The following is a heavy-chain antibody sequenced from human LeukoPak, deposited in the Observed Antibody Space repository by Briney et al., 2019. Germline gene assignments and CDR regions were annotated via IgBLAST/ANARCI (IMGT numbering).Heavy chain of an antibody. CDR3: ARDVYYYGSGSYYNPLGY. D-gene: IGHD3-10*01. CDR1: GGTFSSYA. Sequence: ASVKVSCKASGGTFSSYAISWVRQAPGQGLEWMGIITPSGGSTSYAQKFQGRVTMTRDTSTSTVYMELSSLRSEDTAVYYCARDVYYYGSGSYYNPLGYWGQGTLVTVSS. J-gene: IGHJ4*02. V-gene: IGHV1-46*01. CDR2: ITPSGGST.